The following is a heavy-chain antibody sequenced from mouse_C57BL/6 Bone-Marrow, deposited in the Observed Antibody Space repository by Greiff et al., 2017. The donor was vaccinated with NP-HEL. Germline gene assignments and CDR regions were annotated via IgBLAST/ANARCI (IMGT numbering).Heavy chain of an antibody. CDR1: GFSLTSYG. Sequence: VKLVESGPGLVQPSQSLSITCTVSGFSLTSYGVHWVRQSPGKGLEWLGVIWSGGSTDYNAAFISRPSISKDNSKSQVFIKMISLQADDTAIYYCARKAPFYYYGNYFDYWGQGTTLTVSS. CDR2: IWSGGST. D-gene: IGHD1-1*01. CDR3: ARKAPFYYYGNYFDY. J-gene: IGHJ2*01. V-gene: IGHV2-2*01.